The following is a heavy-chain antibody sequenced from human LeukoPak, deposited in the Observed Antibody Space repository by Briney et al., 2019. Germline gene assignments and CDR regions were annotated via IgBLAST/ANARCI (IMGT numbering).Heavy chain of an antibody. V-gene: IGHV3-64*01. Sequence: GGSLRLSCAASGFTFNSFAMQWVRQAPGEGLEYVSGISSDGDATYYANSVKERFIISRDNSRNMPYLQMGSLRPEDMAVYYCARADCSSSSCYTVAYWGQGTLVTVSS. CDR1: GFTFNSFA. J-gene: IGHJ4*02. CDR2: ISSDGDAT. D-gene: IGHD2-2*01. CDR3: ARADCSSSSCYTVAY.